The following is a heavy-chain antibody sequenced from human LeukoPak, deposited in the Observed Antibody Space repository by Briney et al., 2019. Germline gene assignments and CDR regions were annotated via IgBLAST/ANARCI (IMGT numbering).Heavy chain of an antibody. V-gene: IGHV3-15*01. CDR3: TTGTMGSGNSDH. CDR2: IKANSDGGTT. J-gene: IGHJ4*02. Sequence: GGSLRLSCAASGFTFKYAWMKWVRQAPGKGLEWVGRIKANSDGGTTDYAAPVKGRFTISRDDSNNVLYLQMNSLKTEDTGVYYCTTGTMGSGNSDHWGQGTLVTVSS. D-gene: IGHD3-10*01. CDR1: GFTFKYAW.